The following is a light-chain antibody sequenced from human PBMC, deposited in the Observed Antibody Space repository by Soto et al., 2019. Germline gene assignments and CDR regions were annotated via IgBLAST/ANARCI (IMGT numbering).Light chain of an antibody. CDR1: QSISNW. J-gene: IGKJ1*01. CDR3: QQYNSYRA. V-gene: IGKV1-5*03. CDR2: KAS. Sequence: DIQMTQSPSTLPASVGDRVTITCRASQSISNWLAWHQQKPGKAPKLLIYKASSLESGVPSRFSGSGSGTEFTLTISSLQPDDFATYYCQQYNSYRAFGQGTKVDI.